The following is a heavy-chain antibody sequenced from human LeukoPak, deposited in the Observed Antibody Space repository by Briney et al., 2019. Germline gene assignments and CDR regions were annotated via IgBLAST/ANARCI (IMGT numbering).Heavy chain of an antibody. J-gene: IGHJ3*02. D-gene: IGHD4-23*01. V-gene: IGHV4-4*07. Sequence: SETLSLTCTVSGGSISSYYWSWIRQPAGKGLEWIGSIYYSGSTYYNPSLKSRVTISVDTSKNQFSLKLSSVTAADTAVYYCARDLNYGGAFDIWGQGTMVTVSS. CDR2: IYYSGST. CDR1: GGSISSYY. CDR3: ARDLNYGGAFDI.